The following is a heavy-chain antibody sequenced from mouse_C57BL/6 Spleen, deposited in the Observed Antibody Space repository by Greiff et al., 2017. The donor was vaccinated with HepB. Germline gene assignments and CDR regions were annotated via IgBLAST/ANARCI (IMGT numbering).Heavy chain of an antibody. CDR1: GYAFSSSW. CDR3: ARSLGQDY. Sequence: QVQLQQSGPELVKPGASVKISCKASGYAFSSSWMNWVKQRPGKGLEWIGRIYPGDGDTNYNGKFKGKATLTADKSSSTAYMQLSSLTSEDSAVYFCARSLGQDYWGQGTTLTVSS. V-gene: IGHV1-82*01. J-gene: IGHJ2*01. CDR2: IYPGDGDT. D-gene: IGHD4-1*01.